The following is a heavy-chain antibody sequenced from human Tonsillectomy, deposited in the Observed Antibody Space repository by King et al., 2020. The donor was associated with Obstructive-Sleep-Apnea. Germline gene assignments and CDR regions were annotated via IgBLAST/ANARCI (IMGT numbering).Heavy chain of an antibody. D-gene: IGHD3-9*01. V-gene: IGHV3-7*03. J-gene: IGHJ3*02. CDR3: ARDRGYGTTGYYYDVFDM. Sequence: VQLVESGGGLVQPGGSLRLSCAASGFTFGSYWMTWVRQAPGRGLEWVANIRQDESQKYYVDSVKGRFTISRDNAKNSLYLQMNSLRADDTAVYYCARDRGYGTTGYYYDVFDMWGQGTMVTVSS. CDR2: IRQDESQK. CDR1: GFTFGSYW.